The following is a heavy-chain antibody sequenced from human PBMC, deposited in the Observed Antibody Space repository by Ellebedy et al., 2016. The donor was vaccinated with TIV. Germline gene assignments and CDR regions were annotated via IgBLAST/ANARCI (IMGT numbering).Heavy chain of an antibody. Sequence: PGGSLRLSCAASGSSFSDHYMDWVRQAPGRGLEWVARIRNSANNYMTEYAASVKGRFTISRDDSKNSLSLQMNSLKIEDTAVYFCARAAYGHGYDDWGQGTLVTVS. CDR2: IRNSANNYMT. CDR1: GSSFSDHY. V-gene: IGHV3-72*01. J-gene: IGHJ4*02. D-gene: IGHD5-24*01. CDR3: ARAAYGHGYDD.